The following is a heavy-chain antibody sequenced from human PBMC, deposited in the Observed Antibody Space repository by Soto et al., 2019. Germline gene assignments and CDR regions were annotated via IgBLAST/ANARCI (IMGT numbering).Heavy chain of an antibody. D-gene: IGHD3-10*01. CDR1: GGPISSSGFY. J-gene: IGHJ5*02. CDR3: AREELAGWFDP. CDR2: IFYSGST. Sequence: PSETLSLTCTVSGGPISSSGFYWSWIRQRPGKGLEWLGYIFYSGSTYYNPSLKSRLIISVDTSKNQFSLKLSSVTAADTAVYYCAREELAGWFDPWGQRTLVTVSS. V-gene: IGHV4-31*03.